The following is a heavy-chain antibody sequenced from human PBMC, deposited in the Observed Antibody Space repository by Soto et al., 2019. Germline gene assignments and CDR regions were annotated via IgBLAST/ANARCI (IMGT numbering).Heavy chain of an antibody. Sequence: QVQLQESGPGLVKPSQTLSLTCTVSGGSISSGGYYWSWIRQHPGKGLEWIGYIYYSGSTYYNPSPKSRVTISVDTSKTQFSLKLSSVTAADTAVYYCAREPRRTVGPGYYFDYWGQGTLVTVSS. J-gene: IGHJ4*02. CDR2: IYYSGST. CDR1: GGSISSGGYY. D-gene: IGHD4-17*01. V-gene: IGHV4-31*03. CDR3: AREPRRTVGPGYYFDY.